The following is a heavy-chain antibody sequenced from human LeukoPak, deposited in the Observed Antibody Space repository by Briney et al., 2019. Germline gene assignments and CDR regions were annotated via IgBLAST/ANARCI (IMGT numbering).Heavy chain of an antibody. D-gene: IGHD5-12*01. CDR1: GGSISSGSYY. CDR3: ARVTGYSGYALPAPSCFDY. Sequence: PSETLSLTCTVSGGSISSGSYYWSWIRQPAGKGLEWIGRIYTSGSTNYNPSLKSRVTISVDTSKNQFSLKLSSVTAADTAVYYCARVTGYSGYALPAPSCFDYWGQGTLVTVSS. J-gene: IGHJ4*02. CDR2: IYTSGST. V-gene: IGHV4-61*02.